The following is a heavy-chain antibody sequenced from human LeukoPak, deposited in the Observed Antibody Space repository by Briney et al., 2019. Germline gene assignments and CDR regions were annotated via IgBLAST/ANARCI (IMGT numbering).Heavy chain of an antibody. V-gene: IGHV4-34*01. CDR1: GGSFSGYY. CDR2: INHSGST. Sequence: PSETLSLTCAVYGGSFSGYYWSWIRQPPGKGLEWIGEINHSGSTNYNPSLKSRVTISVDTSKNQFSLKLSSVTAADTAVYYCARMYYGSGSPWVVDYWGQGTLVTVSS. CDR3: ARMYYGSGSPWVVDY. J-gene: IGHJ4*02. D-gene: IGHD3-10*01.